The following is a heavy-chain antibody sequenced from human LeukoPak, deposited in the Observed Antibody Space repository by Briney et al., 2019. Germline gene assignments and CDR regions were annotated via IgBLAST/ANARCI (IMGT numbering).Heavy chain of an antibody. D-gene: IGHD3-22*01. CDR1: GFTFSSYG. J-gene: IGHJ4*02. Sequence: GGSLRLSCAASGFTFSSYGMHWVRQAPGKGLEWVAVIWYDGSNKYYADSVKGRFTISRDNSKNTLYLQMNSLRAEDTAVYYCARTDYYDSSGYSNFDYWGQGTLVTVFS. CDR2: IWYDGSNK. CDR3: ARTDYYDSSGYSNFDY. V-gene: IGHV3-33*01.